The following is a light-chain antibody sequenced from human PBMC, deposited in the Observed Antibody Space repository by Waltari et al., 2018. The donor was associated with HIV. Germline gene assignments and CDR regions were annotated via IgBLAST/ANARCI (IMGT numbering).Light chain of an antibody. J-gene: IGLJ2*01. CDR1: KLGDKY. CDR2: EDK. CDR3: RAWGSNTAV. Sequence: SYELTQPPSVSVSPGQTASVTCSADKLGDKYVSWYQRKPGQSPVGVIYEDKKRPSGIPERFSGSNSGNTATLTISGTQAMDEADYYCRAWGSNTAVFGGGTKLTVL. V-gene: IGLV3-1*01.